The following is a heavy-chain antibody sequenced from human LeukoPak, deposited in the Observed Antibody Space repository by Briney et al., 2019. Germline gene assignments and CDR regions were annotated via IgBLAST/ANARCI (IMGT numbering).Heavy chain of an antibody. V-gene: IGHV1-2*02. CDR3: ARTNYYDSSGYFLGY. CDR1: GYSFTGYY. Sequence: ASLKVSCKASGYSFTGYYVHWVRKAPGPGLEWMGWINPSSGGTNYAQNLQGRVTMTRDTSISKAYMELRSLRSDDAAVYYCARTNYYDSSGYFLGYWGQRTLVTVSS. CDR2: INPSSGGT. D-gene: IGHD3-22*01. J-gene: IGHJ4*02.